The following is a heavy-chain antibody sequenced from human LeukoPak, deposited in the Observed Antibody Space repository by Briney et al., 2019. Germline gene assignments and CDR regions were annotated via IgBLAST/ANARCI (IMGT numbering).Heavy chain of an antibody. CDR2: ISYDGSNK. D-gene: IGHD6-13*01. J-gene: IGHJ6*04. CDR3: AKGGSSWAMDV. CDR1: GFTFSSNG. V-gene: IGHV3-30*18. Sequence: GRSLRLSCAASGFTFSSNGMHWVRQAPGKGLEWVAVISYDGSNKYYADSVKGRFTISRDNSKNTLYLQMNSLRAEDTAVYYCAKGGSSWAMDVWGKGTTVTVSS.